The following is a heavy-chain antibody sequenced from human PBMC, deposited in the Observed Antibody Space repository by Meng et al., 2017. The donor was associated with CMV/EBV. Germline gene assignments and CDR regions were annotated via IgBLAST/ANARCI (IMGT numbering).Heavy chain of an antibody. CDR2: ISSSSSYI. Sequence: GGSLRLSCAASGFTFSSYSMNWVRQAPGKGLEWVSSISSSSSYIYYADSVKGRFTISRGNAKNSLYLQMNSLRAEDTAVYYCARDPAITIFGVEPAWPYYYGMDVWGQGTTVTVSS. D-gene: IGHD3-3*01. V-gene: IGHV3-21*01. CDR1: GFTFSSYS. CDR3: ARDPAITIFGVEPAWPYYYGMDV. J-gene: IGHJ6*02.